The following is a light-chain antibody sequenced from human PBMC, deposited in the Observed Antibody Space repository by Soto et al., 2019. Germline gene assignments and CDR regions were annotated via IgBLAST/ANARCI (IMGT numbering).Light chain of an antibody. CDR3: QQYNSYSRT. CDR2: KAS. V-gene: IGKV1-5*03. Sequence: DTQMTQSPSTLSASVVDRVTITCRASQIISSWLAWYQQKPGKAPKLLIYKASTLESGVPSRFSGSGSGTEFTLTISSLQPDDSATYYCQQYNSYSRTFGQGTKVDIK. CDR1: QIISSW. J-gene: IGKJ1*01.